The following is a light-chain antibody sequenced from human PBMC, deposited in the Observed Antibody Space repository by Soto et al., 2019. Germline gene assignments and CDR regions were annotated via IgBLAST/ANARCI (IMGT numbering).Light chain of an antibody. CDR1: QSISSY. V-gene: IGKV1-39*01. J-gene: IGKJ3*01. CDR3: QEGYSTPLT. CDR2: AAS. Sequence: DIQMTQSPSSLSASVGDRVTITCRASQSISSYLNWYQQKPGKAPKLLIYAASSLQSGVPSRFSASGSGTDFTLSISSLQPDDVAAYYWQEGYSTPLTFGPGTKVDIK.